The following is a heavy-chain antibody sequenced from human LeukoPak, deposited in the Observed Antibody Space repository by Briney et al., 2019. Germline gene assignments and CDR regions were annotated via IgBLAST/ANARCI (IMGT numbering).Heavy chain of an antibody. CDR3: AGRPSSWPYYYYMDV. D-gene: IGHD6-13*01. CDR2: INHSGST. Sequence: NPSETLSLTCAVYGGSFSGYYWSWIRQPPGKGLEWIGEINHSGSTNYNPSLKSRVTISVDTSKNQFSLKLSSVTAADTAVYYCAGRPSSWPYYYYMDVWGKGTTVTVSS. V-gene: IGHV4-34*01. J-gene: IGHJ6*03. CDR1: GGSFSGYY.